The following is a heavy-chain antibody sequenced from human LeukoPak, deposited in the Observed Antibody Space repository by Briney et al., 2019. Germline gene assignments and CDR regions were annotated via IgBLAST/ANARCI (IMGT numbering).Heavy chain of an antibody. CDR2: IYHSGST. V-gene: IGHV4-30-2*01. D-gene: IGHD4-23*01. CDR1: GGSISSGGYS. CDR3: ARGATLRWYPYFDY. J-gene: IGHJ4*02. Sequence: SETLSLTCAVSGGSISSGGYSWSWIRQPPGKGLEWIGYIYHSGSTYYNPSLKSRVTISVDRSKNQFSLKLSSVTAADTAVYYCARGATLRWYPYFDYWGQGTLVTVSS.